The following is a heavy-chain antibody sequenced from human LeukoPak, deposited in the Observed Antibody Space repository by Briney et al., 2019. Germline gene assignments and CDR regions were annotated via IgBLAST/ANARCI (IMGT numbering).Heavy chain of an antibody. CDR3: VKDFGRVRGTPDS. D-gene: IGHD3-16*01. CDR1: GFFFSIYT. Sequence: GGSLRLSCSASGFFFSIYTMYWVRQTPGKGPEYVSTISGSGNGFSIYYADSVKGRFTISRDDSKSILYLQMNGLRSEDTAVYYCVKDFGRVRGTPDSWGQGTLVTVSS. V-gene: IGHV3-64D*06. J-gene: IGHJ4*02. CDR2: ISGSGNGFSI.